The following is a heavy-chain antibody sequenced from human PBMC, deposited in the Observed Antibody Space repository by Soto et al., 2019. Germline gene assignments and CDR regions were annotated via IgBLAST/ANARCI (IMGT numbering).Heavy chain of an antibody. Sequence: QITLKESGPTLVKPTQTLTLTCTFSGFSLSTSGVGVGWIRQPPGKALEWLALIYWNDDKRYSPSLKSRLTITKDTSKNQVVLTMPNMDPVDTATYYCAHSKARYFDWLLPRFDYWGQGTLVTVSS. CDR2: IYWNDDK. V-gene: IGHV2-5*01. J-gene: IGHJ4*02. CDR3: AHSKARYFDWLLPRFDY. CDR1: GFSLSTSGVG. D-gene: IGHD3-9*01.